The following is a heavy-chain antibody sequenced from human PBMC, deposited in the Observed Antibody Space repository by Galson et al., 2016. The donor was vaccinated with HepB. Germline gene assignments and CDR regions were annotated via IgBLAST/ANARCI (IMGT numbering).Heavy chain of an antibody. CDR3: FSRGWQQLVC. V-gene: IGHV3-72*01. Sequence: SLRLSCAASGFTFNDHYIDWVRQAPGKGLEWVGRSRNKANNYITEYAASVKGRFTISRDDSKNSLYLQMNSLKTEDTAVYCAFSRGWQQLVCWSQGTLVTVSS. J-gene: IGHJ4*02. CDR1: GFTFNDHY. D-gene: IGHD6-13*01. CDR2: SRNKANNYIT.